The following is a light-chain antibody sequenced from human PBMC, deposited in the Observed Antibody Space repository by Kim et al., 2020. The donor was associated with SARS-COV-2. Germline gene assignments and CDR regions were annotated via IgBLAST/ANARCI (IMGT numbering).Light chain of an antibody. CDR2: DAS. Sequence: LLPGERATLACRASQSVSTSEAWFKHKPGQDLRHLIHDASYRATGIPARFSGSGSGTDFTLTITGLQAEDFAVYYCQQREDWPLTFGGGTKVDIK. CDR3: QQREDWPLT. V-gene: IGKV3-11*01. J-gene: IGKJ4*01. CDR1: QSVSTS.